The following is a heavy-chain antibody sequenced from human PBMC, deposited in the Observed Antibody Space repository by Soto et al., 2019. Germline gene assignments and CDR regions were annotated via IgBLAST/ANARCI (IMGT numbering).Heavy chain of an antibody. V-gene: IGHV4-59*01. D-gene: IGHD4-17*01. Sequence: PSETLSLTCTVSGGSISSYYWSWIRQPPGRGLEWIGYIYYSGSTNYNPSLKSRVTISVDTSKNQFSLKLSSVTAADTAVYYCARVTTVTTNFDYWGQGTLVTVSS. CDR1: GGSISSYY. CDR2: IYYSGST. CDR3: ARVTTVTTNFDY. J-gene: IGHJ4*02.